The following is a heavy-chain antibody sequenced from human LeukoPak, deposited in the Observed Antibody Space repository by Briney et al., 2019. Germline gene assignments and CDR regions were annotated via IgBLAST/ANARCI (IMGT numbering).Heavy chain of an antibody. CDR1: GGSISSGGYS. D-gene: IGHD3-22*01. CDR2: IYHSGST. J-gene: IGHJ3*02. Sequence: SETLSLTCAVSGGSISSGGYSWSWIRQPPGKGLEWIGYIYHSGSTYYNPSLKSRVTISVDRSKNQFSLKLSSVTAADTAVYYCARDLYYYDSSGYYLGGAFDIWGQGTMVTVSS. CDR3: ARDLYYYDSSGYYLGGAFDI. V-gene: IGHV4-30-2*01.